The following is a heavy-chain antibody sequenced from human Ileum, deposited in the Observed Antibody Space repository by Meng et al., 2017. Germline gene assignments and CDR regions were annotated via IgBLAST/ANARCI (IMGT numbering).Heavy chain of an antibody. CDR2: IYSNGNT. D-gene: IGHD2-8*01. CDR3: ARAPKYCTNAVCSRPLDS. V-gene: IGHV4-30-4*01. Sequence: QVQLQESGPRLVKPSQTLSLTFTVPGGSLSCGDYYWRWVRQSPGKGPEWMGYIYSNGNTYSNPSLRGRLMISIATSKNQFSLKLSSVTAADTAVYYCARAPKYCTNAVCSRPLDSWGQGTLVTVSS. CDR1: GGSLSCGDYY. J-gene: IGHJ4*02.